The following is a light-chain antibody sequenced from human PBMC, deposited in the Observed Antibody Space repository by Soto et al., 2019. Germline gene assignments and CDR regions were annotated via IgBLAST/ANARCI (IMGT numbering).Light chain of an antibody. J-gene: IGLJ1*01. Sequence: QSALTQPASVSGSPGQSITISCTGTSSDVGTYNLVSWYQQHPGEAPKLIIYEGNQRPSGVSNRFSGSRSGNTASLTISGLQAEDEADYFCCSYATGSTYIFGTGTQLTVL. CDR1: SSDVGTYNL. V-gene: IGLV2-23*01. CDR2: EGN. CDR3: CSYATGSTYI.